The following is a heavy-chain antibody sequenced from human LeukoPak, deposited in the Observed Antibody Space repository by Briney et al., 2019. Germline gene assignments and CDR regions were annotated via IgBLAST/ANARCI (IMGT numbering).Heavy chain of an antibody. CDR3: ARDGYYDSSGPDY. CDR1: GGTFSSYA. J-gene: IGHJ4*02. Sequence: ASVKVPCKASGGTFSSYAISWVRQAPGQGLEWMGRIIPILGIANYAQKFQGRVTITADKSTSTAYMELSSLRSEDTAVYYCARDGYYDSSGPDYWGQGTLVTVSS. D-gene: IGHD3-22*01. V-gene: IGHV1-69*04. CDR2: IIPILGIA.